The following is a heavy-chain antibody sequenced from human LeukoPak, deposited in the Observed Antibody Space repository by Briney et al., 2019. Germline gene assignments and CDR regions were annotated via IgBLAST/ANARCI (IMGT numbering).Heavy chain of an antibody. V-gene: IGHV4-59*08. CDR2: IYYSGST. D-gene: IGHD6-19*01. J-gene: IGHJ3*02. Sequence: SETLSLTCTVSGGSNSSYYWSWIRQPPGKGLEWIGYIYYSGSTNYNPSLKSRVTISVDTSKNQFSLKLSSVTAADTAVYYCASKIRYSSGWYKDRDAFDIWGQGTMVTVSS. CDR1: GGSNSSYY. CDR3: ASKIRYSSGWYKDRDAFDI.